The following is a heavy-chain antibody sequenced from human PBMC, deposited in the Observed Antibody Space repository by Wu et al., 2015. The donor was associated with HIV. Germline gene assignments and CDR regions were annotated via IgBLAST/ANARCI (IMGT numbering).Heavy chain of an antibody. Sequence: QVQLVQSGAEVKRPGASVRVSCKTSGYSFPAYYIHWVRQAPGQGLEWMGRINPNTGGADSAQKFQGRITLTRDTSISTAYMELTSLRSDDTAVYYCARNVENWGQGTLVTVSS. CDR1: GYSFPAYY. J-gene: IGHJ4*02. D-gene: IGHD1-1*01. CDR3: ARNVEN. V-gene: IGHV1-2*02. CDR2: INPNTGGA.